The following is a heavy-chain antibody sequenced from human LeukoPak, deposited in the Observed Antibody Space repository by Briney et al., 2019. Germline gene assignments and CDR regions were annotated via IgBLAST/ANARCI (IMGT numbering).Heavy chain of an antibody. CDR1: GFTFSSNA. Sequence: GGSLRLSCAASGFTFSSNAMSWVRQAPGKGLEWVSAISSGGGTTRYADSVKGRFTISRDNSKNTLYLQMNSLRAEDTAVYYCAKGALVNFDYWGQGTLVTVSS. D-gene: IGHD2-8*02. J-gene: IGHJ4*02. CDR2: ISSGGGTT. V-gene: IGHV3-23*01. CDR3: AKGALVNFDY.